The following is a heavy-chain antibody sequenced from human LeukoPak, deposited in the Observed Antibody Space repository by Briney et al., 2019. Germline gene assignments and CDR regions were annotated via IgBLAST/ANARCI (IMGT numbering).Heavy chain of an antibody. CDR1: GFTVSTNY. J-gene: IGHJ6*02. CDR2: IYSDGDT. V-gene: IGHV3-53*01. D-gene: IGHD3-3*01. CDR3: ARGRSGEVIFRVDHGMDV. Sequence: GGSLRLSCAASGFTVSTNYMNWVRQTPGKGLECVSVIYSDGDTYYADSVKGRFIISRDNSKNTLYLQMNSLRAEDTAVYYCARGRSGEVIFRVDHGMDVWAKGPRSPSP.